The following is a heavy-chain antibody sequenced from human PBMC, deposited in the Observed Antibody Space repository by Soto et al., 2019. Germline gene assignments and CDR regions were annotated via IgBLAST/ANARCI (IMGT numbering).Heavy chain of an antibody. CDR1: GFTFDYYW. D-gene: IGHD3-10*01. CDR3: ARGDRGGFDL. CDR2: VHSDGTTT. Sequence: EVQLVESGGGLVQPGESLRLSCAASGFTFDYYWMHWVRQAPGKGLVWVSRVHSDGTTTTYADSVKGRFTISRDNARNTVSLQVSSLRAEDTDIYYCARGDRGGFDLWGHGTVVTVSS. V-gene: IGHV3-74*01. J-gene: IGHJ3*01.